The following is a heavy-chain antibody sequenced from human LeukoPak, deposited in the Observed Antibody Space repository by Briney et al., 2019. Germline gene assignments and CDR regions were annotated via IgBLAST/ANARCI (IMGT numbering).Heavy chain of an antibody. Sequence: GGSLRLSCAASGFTFSNAWMSWVRQAPGKGLEWVGRIKSKTDGGTTDYAAPVKGRFTISRDDSKNTLYLQMNSLKTEDTAVYYCTTDPRFGDSNWFDPWGQGTLVTVSS. CDR3: TTDPRFGDSNWFDP. CDR2: IKSKTDGGTT. V-gene: IGHV3-15*01. D-gene: IGHD3-10*01. J-gene: IGHJ5*02. CDR1: GFTFSNAW.